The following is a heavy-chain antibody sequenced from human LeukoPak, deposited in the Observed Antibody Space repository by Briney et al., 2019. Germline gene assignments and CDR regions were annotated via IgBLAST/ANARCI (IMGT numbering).Heavy chain of an antibody. CDR3: ARPRGGYYYEGYYFDY. V-gene: IGHV4-59*12. D-gene: IGHD3-22*01. CDR2: IYYSGST. CDR1: GGSISSYY. J-gene: IGHJ4*02. Sequence: PSETLSLTCTVSGGSISSYYWSWIRQPPGKGLEWIGYIYYSGSTNYDPSLKSRVTISVDTSKNQFSLKLSSVTAADTAVYYCARPRGGYYYEGYYFDYWGQGTLVTVSS.